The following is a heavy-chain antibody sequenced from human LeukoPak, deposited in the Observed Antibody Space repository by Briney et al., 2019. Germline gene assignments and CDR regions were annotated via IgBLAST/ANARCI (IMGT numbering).Heavy chain of an antibody. CDR1: GGSISSYY. CDR2: IYYSGST. D-gene: IGHD3-22*01. J-gene: IGHJ4*02. CDR3: ARRSGYSSSEDY. V-gene: IGHV4-59*08. Sequence: SETLSLTCTVSGGSISSYYWSWIRQPPGKGLEWIGYIYYSGSTNYNPSLKSRVTISVDTSKNQFSLKLSSVTAADTAVYYCARRSGYSSSEDYWGQGTLVTVSS.